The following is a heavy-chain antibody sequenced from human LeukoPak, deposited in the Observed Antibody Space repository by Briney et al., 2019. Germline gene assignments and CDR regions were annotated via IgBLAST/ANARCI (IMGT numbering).Heavy chain of an antibody. CDR2: ISGSGGTT. V-gene: IGHV3-23*01. J-gene: IGHJ4*02. D-gene: IGHD2/OR15-2a*01. CDR3: ARPSVTVAETAADH. Sequence: GGSLRLSCAASGFTFSSYAMTWVRQAPGKGLEWASAISGSGGTTDYADSVKGRFTISRDNSKNSLYLQMNSLRAEDTAVYFCARPSVTVAETAADHWGQGTLVTVSS. CDR1: GFTFSSYA.